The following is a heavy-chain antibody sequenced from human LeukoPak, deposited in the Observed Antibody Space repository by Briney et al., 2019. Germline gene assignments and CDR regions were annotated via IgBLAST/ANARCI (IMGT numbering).Heavy chain of an antibody. CDR2: INPNNGGT. Sequence: GASVKVSCKASGYTFTYYYMHWVRQAPGQGLEWMGWINPNNGGTNYAQKFQGRVTMTRDTSISTAYMELSSLRSDDTALFYCAREGHYYDSSGYYYPFDYWGQGTLVTVSS. D-gene: IGHD3-22*01. CDR3: AREGHYYDSSGYYYPFDY. CDR1: GYTFTYYY. J-gene: IGHJ4*02. V-gene: IGHV1-2*02.